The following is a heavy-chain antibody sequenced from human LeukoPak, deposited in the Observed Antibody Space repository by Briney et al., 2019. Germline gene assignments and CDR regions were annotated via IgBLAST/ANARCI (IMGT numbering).Heavy chain of an antibody. D-gene: IGHD3-10*01. V-gene: IGHV4-59*12. CDR3: ARDYGYYYGSGSYYNWFDP. J-gene: IGHJ5*02. CDR1: GGSISSYY. CDR2: IYYSGST. Sequence: SGTLSLTCTVSGGSISSYYWSWIRQPPGKGLEWIGYIYYSGSTYYNPSLKSRVTISVDTSKNQFSLKLSSVTAADTAVYYCARDYGYYYGSGSYYNWFDPWGQGTLVTVSS.